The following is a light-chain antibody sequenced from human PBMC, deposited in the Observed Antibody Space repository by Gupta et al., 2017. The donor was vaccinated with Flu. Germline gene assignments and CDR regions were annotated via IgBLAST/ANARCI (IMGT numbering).Light chain of an antibody. CDR2: WAS. Sequence: IVMTQSPDSLTVSLGERATINCTASQSRYSSSHSYNCLAWYQQKQGQPPKLLLYWASTRGSAVPDNISGSRSARALTLTFVSLLAADVGVYYCWLVDSTPRTFGQGTKLEVK. CDR3: WLVDSTPRT. V-gene: IGKV4-1*01. J-gene: IGKJ1*01. CDR1: QSRYSSSHSYNC.